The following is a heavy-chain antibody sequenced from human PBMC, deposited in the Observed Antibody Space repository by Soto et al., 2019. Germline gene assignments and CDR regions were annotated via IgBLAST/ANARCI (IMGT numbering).Heavy chain of an antibody. D-gene: IGHD6-6*01. CDR3: AKDRTFGPPLVRFDS. V-gene: IGHV3-23*01. Sequence: EVQLLESGGGLVQPGGSLSLSCGASGFTFSVYAMTWVRQAPGKGLEWVSAISGNGGSTYYADSVKGRFTISRDNSTSTLHLQMNSLRVEDTAVYYCAKDRTFGPPLVRFDSWGQGTLVTVSS. CDR1: GFTFSVYA. J-gene: IGHJ4*02. CDR2: ISGNGGST.